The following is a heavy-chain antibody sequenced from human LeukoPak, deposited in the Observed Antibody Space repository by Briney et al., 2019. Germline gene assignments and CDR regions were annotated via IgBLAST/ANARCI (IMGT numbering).Heavy chain of an antibody. V-gene: IGHV1-46*01. Sequence: ASVKVSCKASGYTFTSYYMHWVRQAPGQGLEWMGIINPSGGSTSYAQKFQGRVTMTRDTSTSTVYMELSSLRSEDTAVYYCARARYSSSWPQFYYYYYMGVWGKGTTVTISS. D-gene: IGHD6-13*01. J-gene: IGHJ6*03. CDR1: GYTFTSYY. CDR2: INPSGGST. CDR3: ARARYSSSWPQFYYYYYMGV.